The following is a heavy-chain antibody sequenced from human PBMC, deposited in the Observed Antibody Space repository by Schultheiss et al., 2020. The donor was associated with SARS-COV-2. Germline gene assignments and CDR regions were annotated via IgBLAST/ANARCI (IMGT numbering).Heavy chain of an antibody. CDR3: AALGYSYGYPRKDGMDV. J-gene: IGHJ6*02. V-gene: IGHV1-2*02. D-gene: IGHD5-18*01. CDR1: GYTFTGYY. Sequence: ASVKVSCKASGYTFTGYYMHWVRQAPGQGLEWMGWINPNSGGTNYAQKFQERVTITRDMSTSTAYMELSSLRSEDTAVYYCAALGYSYGYPRKDGMDVWDQGTTVTVSS. CDR2: INPNSGGT.